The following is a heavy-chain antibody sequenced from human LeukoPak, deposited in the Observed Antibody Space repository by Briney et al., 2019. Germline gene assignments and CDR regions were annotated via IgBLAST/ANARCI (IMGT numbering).Heavy chain of an antibody. CDR3: ARVGADTYYYYYYGKDV. CDR1: GGTFSSYA. Sequence: SVKVSCKASGGTFSSYAISWVRQAPGQGLEWMGRIIPIFGIANYAQKFQGRVTITADKSTSTAYMELSSLRSEDTAVYYCARVGADTYYYYYYGKDVWGQGTTVTVSS. V-gene: IGHV1-69*04. D-gene: IGHD1-26*01. CDR2: IIPIFGIA. J-gene: IGHJ6*02.